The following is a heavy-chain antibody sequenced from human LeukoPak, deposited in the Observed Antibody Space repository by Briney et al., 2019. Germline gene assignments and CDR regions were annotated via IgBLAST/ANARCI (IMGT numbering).Heavy chain of an antibody. CDR3: AREAVAGLSDAFDI. D-gene: IGHD6-19*01. J-gene: IGHJ3*02. CDR2: IYSGGST. V-gene: IGHV3-66*01. CDR1: GFTVSSNY. Sequence: GGSLRLSCAASGFTVSSNYMSWVRQAPGKGLEWVSVIYSGGSTYYADSVKGRFAISRDNSKNTLYLQMNSLRAEDTAVYYCAREAVAGLSDAFDIWGQGTMVTVSS.